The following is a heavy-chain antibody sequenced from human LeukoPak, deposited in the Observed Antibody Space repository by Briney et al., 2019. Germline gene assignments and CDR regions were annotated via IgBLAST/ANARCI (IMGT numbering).Heavy chain of an antibody. CDR3: AKTPLSGHNYGPEDY. Sequence: PGGSLRLSCAASGFTFSSYAMSWVRQAPGKGLEWVSSISNSGGTTYYADSVKGRFTISRDDSKNTLYLQMNSLRAEDTAVYYCAKTPLSGHNYGPEDYWGQGTLVTVSS. CDR1: GFTFSSYA. CDR2: ISNSGGTT. V-gene: IGHV3-23*01. J-gene: IGHJ4*02. D-gene: IGHD5-18*01.